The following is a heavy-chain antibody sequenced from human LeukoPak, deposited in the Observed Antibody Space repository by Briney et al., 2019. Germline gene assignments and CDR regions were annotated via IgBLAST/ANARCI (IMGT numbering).Heavy chain of an antibody. CDR1: GGTFISYA. CDR3: ASISITGTAAIYYYYGMDV. Sequence: ASVKVSCKASGGTFISYAISWVRQAPGQGLEWMGRIIPILGIANYAQKFQGRVTITADKSTSTAYMELSSRRSEDTAGYYCASISITGTAAIYYYYGMDVWGQGTTVTVSS. V-gene: IGHV1-69*04. CDR2: IIPILGIA. J-gene: IGHJ6*02. D-gene: IGHD1-20*01.